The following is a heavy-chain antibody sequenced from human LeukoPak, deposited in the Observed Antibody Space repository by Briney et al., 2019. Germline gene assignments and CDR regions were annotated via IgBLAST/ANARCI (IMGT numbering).Heavy chain of an antibody. CDR1: GLTFSSYA. Sequence: GGPLRLSCAASGLTFSSYAMSWVRQAPGKGLEWVSTISGSGGSTYYADSVKGRFTISRDNSKNTLYLQMNSLRAEDTAVYYCASHDQRLVTSPFFDYWGQGTLVTVSS. CDR2: ISGSGGST. V-gene: IGHV3-23*01. CDR3: ASHDQRLVTSPFFDY. J-gene: IGHJ4*02. D-gene: IGHD6-13*01.